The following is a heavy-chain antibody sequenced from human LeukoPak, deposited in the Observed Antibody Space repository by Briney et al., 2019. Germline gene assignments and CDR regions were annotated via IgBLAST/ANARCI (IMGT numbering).Heavy chain of an antibody. CDR1: GFTFSSYS. CDR3: AKALDYDHTYFDY. CDR2: ISSGGSTT. V-gene: IGHV3-48*04. D-gene: IGHD3-16*01. J-gene: IGHJ4*02. Sequence: GGSLRLSCAASGFTFSSYSMNWVRQAPGKGLEWVSYISSGGSTTYYAGSVKGRFTVSRDNAKNSLYLQMNSLRAEDTAVYYCAKALDYDHTYFDYWGQGTLVTVSS.